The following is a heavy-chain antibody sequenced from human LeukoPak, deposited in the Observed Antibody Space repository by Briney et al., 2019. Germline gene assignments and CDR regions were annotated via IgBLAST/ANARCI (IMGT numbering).Heavy chain of an antibody. CDR3: ARELSQIVWGGLDY. D-gene: IGHD2-21*01. J-gene: IGHJ4*02. Sequence: GGSLRLSCAASGFIFSHYGMHWVRQAPGKGLEWVAVIPNDASTENFADSVKGRFTISRDNSKNTVFLQMNSLRVEDTAVYYCARELSQIVWGGLDYGGQGTLVSVSS. V-gene: IGHV3-33*05. CDR2: IPNDASTE. CDR1: GFIFSHYG.